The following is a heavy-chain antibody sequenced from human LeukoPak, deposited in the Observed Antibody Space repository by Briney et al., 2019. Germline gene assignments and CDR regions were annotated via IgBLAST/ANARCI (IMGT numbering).Heavy chain of an antibody. J-gene: IGHJ5*02. CDR2: INHSGST. CDR3: ARGRDYSNSLAGWFDP. Sequence: SETLSLTCAVYGGSFSDYYWNWSRQPPGKGLEWIGEINHSGSTNYNPSLKSRVTISVDTSKNQFSLKLSSVTAADTAVYYCARGRDYSNSLAGWFDPWGQGTLVTVSS. V-gene: IGHV4-34*01. CDR1: GGSFSDYY. D-gene: IGHD4-11*01.